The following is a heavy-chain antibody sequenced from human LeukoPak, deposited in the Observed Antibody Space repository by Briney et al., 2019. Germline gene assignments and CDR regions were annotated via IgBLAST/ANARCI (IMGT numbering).Heavy chain of an antibody. J-gene: IGHJ4*02. CDR2: ISYDGSNK. Sequence: GGSLRLSCAASGFTFSSYSMNWVRQAPGKGLEWMAVISYDGSNKYYADSVKGRFTISRDNSRNTLYLQMNSLRAEDTAVHYCAREAYPNPYFDYWGQGTLVTVSS. D-gene: IGHD3-16*01. CDR1: GFTFSSYS. CDR3: AREAYPNPYFDY. V-gene: IGHV3-30*03.